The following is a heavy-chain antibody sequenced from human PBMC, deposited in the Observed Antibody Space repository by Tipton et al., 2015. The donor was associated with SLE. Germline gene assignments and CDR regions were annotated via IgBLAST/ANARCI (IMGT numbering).Heavy chain of an antibody. D-gene: IGHD6-13*01. J-gene: IGHJ4*02. V-gene: IGHV4-34*01. CDR3: ARGYYSSSWYPFLN. Sequence: TLSLTCAVYGGSFSGYYWSWIRQPPGKGLEWIGEINHSGSTNYNPSLKSRVTISVDTSKNQFSLKLSSVTAADTAVYYCARGYYSSSWYPFLNWGQGTLVTVSS. CDR2: INHSGST. CDR1: GGSFSGYY.